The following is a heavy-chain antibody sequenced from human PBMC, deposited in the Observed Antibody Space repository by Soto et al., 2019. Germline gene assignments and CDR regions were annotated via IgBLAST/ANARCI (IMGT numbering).Heavy chain of an antibody. V-gene: IGHV1-69*04. J-gene: IGHJ6*03. CDR2: IIPILGIA. CDR1: GGTFSSYT. D-gene: IGHD2-2*01. CDR3: AREEVRGLVVVPAAMRGEWDYYYYYMDV. Sequence: ASVKVSCKASGGTFSSYTISWVRQAPGQGLEWMGRIIPILGIANYAQKFQGRVTITADKSTSTAYMELSSLRSEDTAVYYCAREEVRGLVVVPAAMRGEWDYYYYYMDVWGKGTTVTVSS.